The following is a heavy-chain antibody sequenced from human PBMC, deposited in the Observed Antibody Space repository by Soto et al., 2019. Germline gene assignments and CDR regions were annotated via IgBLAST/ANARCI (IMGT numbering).Heavy chain of an antibody. CDR3: AIGQRFSDWFDP. CDR1: GGTISGYY. Sequence: QVHLQESGPGLVKPSETLSLTCSVSGGTISGYYWTWIRQPAGKGLEWIGRIYSSGNTKYNPSLQFLVTMSLATSTHQFSLRLTSVTAADTAVYYCAIGQRFSDWFDPWGQGTLVTVSS. V-gene: IGHV4-4*07. J-gene: IGHJ5*02. CDR2: IYSSGNT. D-gene: IGHD3-3*01.